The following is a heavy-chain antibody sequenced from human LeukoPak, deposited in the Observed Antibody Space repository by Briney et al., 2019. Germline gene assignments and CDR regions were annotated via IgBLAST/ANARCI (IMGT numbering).Heavy chain of an antibody. D-gene: IGHD4-17*01. V-gene: IGHV3-30*02. CDR3: AKPGGDYDYFDD. J-gene: IGHJ4*02. Sequence: GGSLRLSCAASGFTFSSYGMHWVRQAPGKGLEWVAFIRYDGSNKYDADSVKGRFTISRDNSQNTLYLQMNSLRTGDTAMYYCAKPGGDYDYFDDWGQGTLVTVSS. CDR2: IRYDGSNK. CDR1: GFTFSSYG.